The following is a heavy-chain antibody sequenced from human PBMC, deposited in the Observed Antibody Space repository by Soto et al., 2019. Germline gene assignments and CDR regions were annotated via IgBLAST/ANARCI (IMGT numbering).Heavy chain of an antibody. D-gene: IGHD5-12*01. CDR3: ARVLRSTIYYYYYMDV. V-gene: IGHV4-59*01. CDR2: IYYSGST. Sequence: SETLSLTCTVSGGSISSYYWSWIRQPPGKGLEWIGYIYYSGSTNYNPSLKSRVTISVDTSKNQFSLKLSSVTAADTAVYYCARVLRSTIYYYYYMDVWGKGTTVTVSS. CDR1: GGSISSYY. J-gene: IGHJ6*03.